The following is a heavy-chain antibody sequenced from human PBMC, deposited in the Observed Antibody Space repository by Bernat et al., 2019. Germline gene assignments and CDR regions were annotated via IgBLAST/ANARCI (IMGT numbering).Heavy chain of an antibody. Sequence: EVQLLESGGGLVQPGGSLRLSCAASGFLFSSYAMSWVRQAPGKGLEWVSGIRGRGSSTYYAGSMKGRFTISRDNSKTTLYLQMNSLRAEDTAVYYCAKVLAYGSGNYFDYWGQGTLVTVSS. CDR2: IRGRGSST. CDR1: GFLFSSYA. D-gene: IGHD3-10*01. CDR3: AKVLAYGSGNYFDY. J-gene: IGHJ4*02. V-gene: IGHV3-23*01.